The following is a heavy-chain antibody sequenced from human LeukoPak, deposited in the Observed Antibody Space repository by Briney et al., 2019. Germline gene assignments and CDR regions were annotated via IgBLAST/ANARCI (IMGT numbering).Heavy chain of an antibody. CDR2: ISGSGDST. J-gene: IGHJ6*02. CDR1: GFTFNIYA. CDR3: AKVESSGWFTNYYYGMDV. D-gene: IGHD6-19*01. V-gene: IGHV3-23*01. Sequence: GGSLRLSCAASGFTFNIYAMNWVRQAPGKGLEWVSVISGSGDSTYYADSVKGRFTISRDNSKNTLYLQMNSLRAEDSAIYYCAKVESSGWFTNYYYGMDVWGQGTTVTVSS.